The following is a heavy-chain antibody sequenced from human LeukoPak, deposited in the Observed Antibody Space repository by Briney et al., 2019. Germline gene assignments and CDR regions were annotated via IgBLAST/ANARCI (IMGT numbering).Heavy chain of an antibody. J-gene: IGHJ5*02. D-gene: IGHD4-11*01. V-gene: IGHV4-59*01. CDR1: GGSISSYY. Sequence: PSETLSLTCTVSGGSISSYYWSWIRQPPGKGLEWIGYIYYSGSTNYNPSLKSRVTISVDTSKNQFSLKLSSVTAADTAVYYCARLGAPNRLQYHNWFDPWGQGTLVTVSS. CDR2: IYYSGST. CDR3: ARLGAPNRLQYHNWFDP.